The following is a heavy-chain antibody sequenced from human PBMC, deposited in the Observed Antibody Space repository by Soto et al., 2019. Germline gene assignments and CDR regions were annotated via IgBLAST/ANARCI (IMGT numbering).Heavy chain of an antibody. CDR1: GYTFTGYY. CDR3: ARDRKSSYYYYGMDV. CDR2: INPNSGGT. D-gene: IGHD6-13*01. Sequence: ASVKVSCKASGYTFTGYYMHWVRQAPGQGLEWMGWINPNSGGTNYAQKFQGWVTMTRDTSISTAYMELSRLRSDDTAVYYCARDRKSSYYYYGMDVWGQGTTVTVSS. V-gene: IGHV1-2*04. J-gene: IGHJ6*02.